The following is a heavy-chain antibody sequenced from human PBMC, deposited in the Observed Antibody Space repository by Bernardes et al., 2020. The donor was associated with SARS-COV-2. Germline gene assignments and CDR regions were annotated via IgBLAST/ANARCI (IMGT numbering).Heavy chain of an antibody. Sequence: GGSLRLSCAASGFTFSTYTMNWVRQAPGKGPEWVSGIFGDGSSTYYADSVKGRSIISRDNSKSMLYLQMSSLRADDTASYYCAKDLIPDGLYDLDFWGQGTLVTVSS. CDR1: GFTFSTYT. J-gene: IGHJ4*02. V-gene: IGHV3-23*01. D-gene: IGHD3-16*01. CDR2: IFGDGSST. CDR3: AKDLIPDGLYDLDF.